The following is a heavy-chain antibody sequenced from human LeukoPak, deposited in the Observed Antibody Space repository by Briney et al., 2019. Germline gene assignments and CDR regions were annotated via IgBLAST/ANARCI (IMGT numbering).Heavy chain of an antibody. V-gene: IGHV3-15*01. J-gene: IGHJ4*02. Sequence: GGSLRLSCAASGFTFSNAWMSWVRQAPGKGLEWVGRIKSKTDGGTTDYAAPVKGRFTISRDNSKNTLYLQMNSLRAEDTAVYYCARTIVVVVAAATPLDYWGQGTLVTVSS. CDR3: ARTIVVVVAAATPLDY. D-gene: IGHD2-15*01. CDR2: IKSKTDGGTT. CDR1: GFTFSNAW.